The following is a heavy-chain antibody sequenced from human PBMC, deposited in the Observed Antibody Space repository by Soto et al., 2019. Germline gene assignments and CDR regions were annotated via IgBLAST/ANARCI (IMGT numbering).Heavy chain of an antibody. D-gene: IGHD3-10*01. CDR3: ARGATDGLWFGELSSGLFDY. J-gene: IGHJ4*02. CDR1: GGSISSGGYY. CDR2: IYYSGTT. Sequence: SETLSLTCTVSGGSISSGGYYWSWIRQHPGKGLEWIGYIYYSGTTYYNPSLKSRVTISVDTSKNQFSLSLSSVTAADTAVYYCARGATDGLWFGELSSGLFDYWGQGALVTVSS. V-gene: IGHV4-30-4*01.